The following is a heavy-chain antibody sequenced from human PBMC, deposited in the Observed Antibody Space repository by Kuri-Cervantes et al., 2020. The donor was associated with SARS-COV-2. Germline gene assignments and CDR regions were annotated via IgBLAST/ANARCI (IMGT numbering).Heavy chain of an antibody. CDR2: ISGTSTYT. CDR1: GFSFSNSY. Sequence: GESLKISCAASGFSFSNSYMSWIRQAPGKGLEWLSYISGTSTYTYYAESVKGRFTISRDNAKNSLYLQMSSLRAEDTAFYYCAGDTRAFSWRAPQRSSYMDVWGKGTTVTVSS. J-gene: IGHJ6*04. D-gene: IGHD3-3*01. CDR3: AGDTRAFSWRAPQRSSYMDV. V-gene: IGHV3-11*06.